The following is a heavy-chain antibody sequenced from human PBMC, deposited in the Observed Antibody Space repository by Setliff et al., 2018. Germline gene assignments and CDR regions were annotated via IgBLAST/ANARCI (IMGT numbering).Heavy chain of an antibody. CDR2: IIPIFGTA. J-gene: IGHJ4*02. CDR1: GGTFSSYA. Sequence: SVKVSCKASGGTFSSYAISWVRQAPGQGLEWMGGIIPIFGTANYAQKFQGRVTMTRDTSTSTVYMELSSLRSEDTAVYYCARSGNYSPNDYWGQGTLVTVSS. CDR3: ARSGNYSPNDY. V-gene: IGHV1-69*05. D-gene: IGHD1-26*01.